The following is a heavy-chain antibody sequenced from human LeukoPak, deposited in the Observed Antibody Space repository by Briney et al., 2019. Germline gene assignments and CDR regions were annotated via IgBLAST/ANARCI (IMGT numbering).Heavy chain of an antibody. J-gene: IGHJ4*02. D-gene: IGHD5-24*01. V-gene: IGHV3-23*01. CDR3: ARDREMATIEYYFDY. CDR1: GFTFSNYA. Sequence: GGSLRLSCAASGFTFSNYAMSWVRQAPGKGLDWVSAISASGGNTYYADSVKGRFTISRDNSKNTLYLQMNSLRAEDTAVYYCARDREMATIEYYFDYWGQGTLVTVSS. CDR2: ISASGGNT.